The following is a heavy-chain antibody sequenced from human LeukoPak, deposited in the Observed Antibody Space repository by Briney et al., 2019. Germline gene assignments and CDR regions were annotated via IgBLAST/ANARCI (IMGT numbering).Heavy chain of an antibody. CDR2: MNPNSGNT. J-gene: IGHJ4*02. Sequence: ASVKVSFKASGYTFSSYDINWVRQATGQRLELMGWMNPNSGNTGYAQNFQGRVTITRNTAISKAHMALRSLRSEDPAVYYCARGCCSSTSCRKYYFYYWGQGTLVTVSS. CDR1: GYTFSSYD. D-gene: IGHD2-2*01. V-gene: IGHV1-8*03. CDR3: ARGCCSSTSCRKYYFYY.